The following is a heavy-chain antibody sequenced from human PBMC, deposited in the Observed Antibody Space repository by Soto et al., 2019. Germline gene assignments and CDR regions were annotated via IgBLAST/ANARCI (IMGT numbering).Heavy chain of an antibody. J-gene: IGHJ4*02. D-gene: IGHD7-27*01. CDR3: ARDPKTSGGQHWAFNYFDS. V-gene: IGHV3-30*14. CDR2: ISYDGTKK. Sequence: QVQLVESGGGVVQPGRSLRLSCAASGFSFSISPMHWVRQAPGKGPEWVALISYDGTKKFYADSVKGRFTISRDNYKSTLYFQVDSLRPEDAAVYYCARDPKTSGGQHWAFNYFDSWGQGTLVTVSS. CDR1: GFSFSISP.